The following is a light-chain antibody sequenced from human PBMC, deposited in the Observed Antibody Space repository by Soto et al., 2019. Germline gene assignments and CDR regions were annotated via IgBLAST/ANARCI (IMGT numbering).Light chain of an antibody. CDR3: QQYNNYFT. V-gene: IGKV1-5*03. Sequence: DIQMTQSPSTLSASVGDRVTITCRASQSINGWLAWYQQKPGKAPKLLIYKASSLESGVPSRFSGSESGTEFTLTISSLQPDDFATYYCQQYNNYFTFGGGTKVDNK. CDR2: KAS. J-gene: IGKJ4*01. CDR1: QSINGW.